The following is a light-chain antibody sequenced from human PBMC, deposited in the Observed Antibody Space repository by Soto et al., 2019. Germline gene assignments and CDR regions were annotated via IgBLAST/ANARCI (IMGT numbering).Light chain of an antibody. J-gene: IGKJ4*01. Sequence: ELVLTQSPDTLSLSPGERATLSCTASQSVSRQLAWYQQKPGKAPRLLIYDTSNWATGIPARFSGSGSGTDFTLTISSLEPEDFAVYYCQQRSHWPPITFGGGTKV. V-gene: IGKV3-11*01. CDR1: QSVSRQ. CDR2: DTS. CDR3: QQRSHWPPIT.